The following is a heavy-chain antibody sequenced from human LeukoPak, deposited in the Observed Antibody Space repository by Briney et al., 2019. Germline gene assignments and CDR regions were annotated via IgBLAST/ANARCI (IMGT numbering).Heavy chain of an antibody. CDR2: IYYSGST. CDR1: GGSVSSGSYY. J-gene: IGHJ4*02. Sequence: SGTLSLTCTVSGGSVSSGSYYWSWIRQPPGKGLEWIGYIYYSGSTNYNPSLKSRVTISVDTSKNQFSLKLSSVTAADTAVYYCARDGWGVADWGQGTLVTVSS. V-gene: IGHV4-61*01. CDR3: ARDGWGVAD. D-gene: IGHD3-16*01.